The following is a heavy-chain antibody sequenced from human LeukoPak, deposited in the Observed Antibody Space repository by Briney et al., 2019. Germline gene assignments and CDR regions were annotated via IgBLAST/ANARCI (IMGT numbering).Heavy chain of an antibody. CDR1: GYTFTSYD. V-gene: IGHV1-8*03. CDR3: ARGLVVPAARAMDV. Sequence: GASVKVSCKASGYTFTSYDINWVRQATGQGLEWMGWMNPNSGNTGYVQKSQGRVTITRNTSISTAYMELSSLRSEDTAVYYCARGLVVPAARAMDVWGKGTTVTVSS. J-gene: IGHJ6*04. CDR2: MNPNSGNT. D-gene: IGHD2-2*01.